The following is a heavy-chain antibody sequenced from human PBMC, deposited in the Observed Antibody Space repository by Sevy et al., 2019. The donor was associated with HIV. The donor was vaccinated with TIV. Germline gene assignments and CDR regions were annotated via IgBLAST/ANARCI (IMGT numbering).Heavy chain of an antibody. V-gene: IGHV3-9*01. D-gene: IGHD3-22*01. CDR1: GFMFYAYA. Sequence: GGSLRLSCAVSGFMFYAYAMHWVRQSPGKGLEWVSSISWNGENMGYADFVKGRFTISRDNAKKSLYLQMNGLRVEDTALFYCVKGMDSAGKYVNFDSWGQGTLVTDSS. J-gene: IGHJ4*02. CDR3: VKGMDSAGKYVNFDS. CDR2: ISWNGENM.